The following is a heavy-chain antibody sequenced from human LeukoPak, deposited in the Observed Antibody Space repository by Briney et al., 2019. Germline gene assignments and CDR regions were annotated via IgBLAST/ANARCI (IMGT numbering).Heavy chain of an antibody. CDR3: ERQSPASGRPLDD. J-gene: IGHJ4*02. D-gene: IGHD1-26*01. V-gene: IGHV3-48*03. Sequence: GGSLRLSCAASGFTFSSYEMNWVRQAPGKGLEWVSYISGSGSTLYYADSVKGRLPIYRENRKKSLYLHMHSLRAGDTAVYYCERQSPASGRPLDDWGQGTLVTVSS. CDR1: GFTFSSYE. CDR2: ISGSGSTL.